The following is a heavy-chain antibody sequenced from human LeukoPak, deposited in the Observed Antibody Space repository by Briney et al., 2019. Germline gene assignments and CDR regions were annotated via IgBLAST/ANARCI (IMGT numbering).Heavy chain of an antibody. CDR2: INHSGST. CDR1: GDSLSRSSYE. Sequence: SETLSPTRAVSGDSLSRSSYEWSWIRQPPGRGLEWIGEINHSGSTNYNPSLKSRVTISVDTSKNQFSLKLSSVTAADTAVYFCEDSEVWKYYDNYTGDNRRRWGAFAICGQGKMVTVSS. V-gene: IGHV4-34*01. D-gene: IGHD3-9*01. CDR3: EDSEVWKYYDNYTGDNRRRWGAFAI. J-gene: IGHJ3*02.